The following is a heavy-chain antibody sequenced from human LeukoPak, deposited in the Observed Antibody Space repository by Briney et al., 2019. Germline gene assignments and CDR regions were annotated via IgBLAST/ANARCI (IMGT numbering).Heavy chain of an antibody. D-gene: IGHD3-16*01. CDR3: ARGGYGYNFDY. CDR2: IWYDGSNK. Sequence: GGSLRLSCAASGFTFSSYGMHWVRQAPGKGLEWVAVIWYDGSNKYYADSVKGRFTISRDNSKNTLYLQMNSLRAEDTAVYYCARGGYGYNFDYWGQGTLVTVSS. CDR1: GFTFSSYG. J-gene: IGHJ4*02. V-gene: IGHV3-33*01.